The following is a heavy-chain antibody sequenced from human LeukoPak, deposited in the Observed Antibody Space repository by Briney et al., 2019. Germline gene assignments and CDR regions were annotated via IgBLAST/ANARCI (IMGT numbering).Heavy chain of an antibody. J-gene: IGHJ4*02. CDR3: TRKLDSGPFDY. CDR2: IRSKANSYAT. CDR1: GFTLSGSA. V-gene: IGHV3-73*01. Sequence: GGSLKLSCAASGFTLSGSAMHWVRQASGKGLEWVGRIRSKANSYATAYAASVKGRFTISRDDSKNTAYLQMNSLKTEDTAVYYCTRKLDSGPFDYWGQGTLVTVSS. D-gene: IGHD1-26*01.